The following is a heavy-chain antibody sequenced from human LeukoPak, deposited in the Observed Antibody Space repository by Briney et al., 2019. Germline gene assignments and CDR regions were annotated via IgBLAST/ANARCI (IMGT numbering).Heavy chain of an antibody. CDR2: IYYSGST. J-gene: IGHJ3*02. CDR3: ARRGTGGRSFDI. CDR1: GGSISSYY. D-gene: IGHD2-8*02. V-gene: IGHV4-59*01. Sequence: SETLSLTCTVSGGSISSYYWSWIRQPPGKGLEWIGYIYYSGSTNYNPSLKSRVTISVDTSRNQFSLNLSSVTAADTAVYYCARRGTGGRSFDIWGQGTMVTVSS.